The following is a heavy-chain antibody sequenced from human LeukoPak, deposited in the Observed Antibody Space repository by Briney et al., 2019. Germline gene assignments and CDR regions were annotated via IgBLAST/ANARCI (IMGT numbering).Heavy chain of an antibody. CDR1: GFTFSRHW. D-gene: IGHD1-14*01. V-gene: IGHV3-7*01. CDR2: IKQDESQK. J-gene: IGHJ6*04. CDR3: ARLIQHHIQDV. Sequence: GGSLRLSCAASGFTFSRHWMSWVRQAPGKGLEWVANIKQDESQKYYVDSVKGRFTVSRDNAKNSLYLQMNSLRAEDTASYFCARLIQHHIQDVWGRGTTVTVSS.